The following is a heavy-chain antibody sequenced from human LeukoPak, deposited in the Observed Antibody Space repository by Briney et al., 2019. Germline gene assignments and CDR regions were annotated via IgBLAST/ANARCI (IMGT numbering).Heavy chain of an antibody. Sequence: XAAXGFAFSRNWMXWVRQAPGKGVVXVSRINSDGSATHYADSVKGRFTISRDNAKNTLYLQMNSLRAEDTAVYYCATDPDSGGWSTFDYWGQGTLVTVSS. CDR1: GFAFSRNW. J-gene: IGHJ4*02. CDR3: ATDPDSGGWSTFDY. D-gene: IGHD6-19*01. V-gene: IGHV3-74*01. CDR2: INSDGSAT.